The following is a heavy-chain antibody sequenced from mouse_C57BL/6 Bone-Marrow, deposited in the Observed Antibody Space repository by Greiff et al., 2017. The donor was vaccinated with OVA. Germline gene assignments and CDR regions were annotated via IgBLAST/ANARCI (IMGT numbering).Heavy chain of an antibody. CDR3: TSEGFPFYAMDY. V-gene: IGHV1-15*01. CDR1: GYTFTDYE. J-gene: IGHJ4*01. CDR2: IDPETGGT. Sequence: QVQLQQSGAELVRPGASVTLSCKASGYTFTDYEMHWVKQTPVHGLEWIGAIDPETGGTAYNQKFKGKAILTADKSSSTAYMELRSLTSEDSAVYYCTSEGFPFYAMDYWGQGTSVTVSS.